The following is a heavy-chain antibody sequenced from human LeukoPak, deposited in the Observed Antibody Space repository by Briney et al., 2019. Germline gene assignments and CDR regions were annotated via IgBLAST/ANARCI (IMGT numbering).Heavy chain of an antibody. V-gene: IGHV1-2*02. CDR2: INPNSGGT. CDR1: GYTFTGYY. D-gene: IGHD6-13*01. J-gene: IGHJ4*02. CDR3: ARDRQQLVGGASSYYFDY. Sequence: GASVKVSCKASGYTFTGYYMHWVRQAPGQGLEWMGWINPNSGGTNYAQKFQGRVTMTRDTSISTAYMELSRLRSDDTAVYYCARDRQQLVGGASSYYFDYWGQGTLVTVSS.